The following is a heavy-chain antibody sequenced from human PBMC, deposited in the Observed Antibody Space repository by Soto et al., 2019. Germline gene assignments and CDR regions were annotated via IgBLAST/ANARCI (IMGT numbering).Heavy chain of an antibody. CDR1: GGGFGGCY. V-gene: IGHV4-34*01. CDR3: ARGRSIITMIVVVRRDAFDI. D-gene: IGHD3-22*01. CDR2: INHSGST. J-gene: IGHJ3*02. Sequence: DTLALSWAVCGGGFGGCYWSWMRQPPGKGLEWIGEINHSGSTNYNPSLKSRVTISVDTSKNQFSLKLSSVTAADTAVYYCARGRSIITMIVVVRRDAFDIWGQGTMVTVSS.